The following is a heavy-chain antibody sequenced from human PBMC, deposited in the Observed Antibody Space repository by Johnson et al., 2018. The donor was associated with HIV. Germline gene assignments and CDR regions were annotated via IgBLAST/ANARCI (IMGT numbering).Heavy chain of an antibody. Sequence: QVQVVESGGGVVQPGRSLRLSCAASGFTFSSYAMHWVRQAPGKGLEWVAVISYDGSNKYYADSVKGRFTISRDNSKNTLYLQMNSLRAEDTAVYYCARDQGYDSSGFDAFDIWGQGTMVTVSS. V-gene: IGHV3-30-3*01. CDR2: ISYDGSNK. CDR3: ARDQGYDSSGFDAFDI. CDR1: GFTFSSYA. D-gene: IGHD3-22*01. J-gene: IGHJ3*02.